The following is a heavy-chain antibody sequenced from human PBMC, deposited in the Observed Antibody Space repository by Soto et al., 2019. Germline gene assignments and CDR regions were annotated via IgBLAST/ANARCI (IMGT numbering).Heavy chain of an antibody. D-gene: IGHD3-9*01. J-gene: IGHJ4*02. CDR2: IIPILGIA. CDR3: ARAYYDILTGSIGGLDY. Sequence: ASVKVSCKASGGTFSSYTISWVRQAPGQGLEWMGRIIPILGIANYAQKFQGRVTITADKSTSTAYMELSSLRSEDTAVYYCARAYYDILTGSIGGLDYWGQGTLVTVSS. V-gene: IGHV1-69*02. CDR1: GGTFSSYT.